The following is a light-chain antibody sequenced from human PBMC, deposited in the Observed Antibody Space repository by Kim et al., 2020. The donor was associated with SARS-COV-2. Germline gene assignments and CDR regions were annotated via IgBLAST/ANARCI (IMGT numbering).Light chain of an antibody. CDR3: QQRSNWPVT. CDR1: KSVGRY. Sequence: CPGERATPACRASKSVGRYLAGYQQKPGQAPRLLIYDTSTTAAGIPARFSGGGSGTDFAITISSLEPEDFAVYYCQQRSNWPVTFGQGTRLEIK. V-gene: IGKV3-11*01. CDR2: DTS. J-gene: IGKJ5*01.